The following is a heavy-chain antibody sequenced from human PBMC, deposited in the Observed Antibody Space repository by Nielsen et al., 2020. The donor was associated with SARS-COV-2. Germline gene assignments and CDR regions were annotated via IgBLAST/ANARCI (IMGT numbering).Heavy chain of an antibody. J-gene: IGHJ5*02. D-gene: IGHD3-10*01. CDR2: ISGSGGST. CDR1: GFTFSSYA. Sequence: GESLKISCAASGFTFSSYAMSWVRQAPGKGLEWVSAISGSGGSTYYADSVKGRFTISRDNSKNTLYLQMNSLRAEDTAVYYCAKATSGDLLWNWFDPWGQGTLVTVSS. V-gene: IGHV3-23*01. CDR3: AKATSGDLLWNWFDP.